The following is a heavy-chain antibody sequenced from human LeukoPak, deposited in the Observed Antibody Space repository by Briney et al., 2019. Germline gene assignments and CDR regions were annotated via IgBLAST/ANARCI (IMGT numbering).Heavy chain of an antibody. CDR3: ARDLGYCSSTSCDHDY. V-gene: IGHV1-69*04. D-gene: IGHD2-2*01. Sequence: GASVKVSCKASGGTFSSYTISWVRQAPGQGLEWMGRIIPILGIANYAQKFQGRVTITADKSTSTAYMELSSLRSEDTAMYYCARDLGYCSSTSCDHDYWGQGTLVTVSS. CDR1: GGTFSSYT. CDR2: IIPILGIA. J-gene: IGHJ4*02.